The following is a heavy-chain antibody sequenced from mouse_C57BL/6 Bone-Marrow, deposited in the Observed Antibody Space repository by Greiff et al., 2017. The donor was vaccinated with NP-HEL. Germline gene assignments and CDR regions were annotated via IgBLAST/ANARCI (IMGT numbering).Heavy chain of an antibody. D-gene: IGHD2-1*01. Sequence: EVQLVESGGDLVKPGGSLKLSCAASGFTFSSYGMSWVRQTPDKRLEWVATISSGGSYTYYPDSVKGRFTISRDNAKNTLYLQMSSLKSEDTAMYYCARGRGNYDWYFDVWGTGTTVTVSS. V-gene: IGHV5-6*01. CDR2: ISSGGSYT. CDR1: GFTFSSYG. J-gene: IGHJ1*03. CDR3: ARGRGNYDWYFDV.